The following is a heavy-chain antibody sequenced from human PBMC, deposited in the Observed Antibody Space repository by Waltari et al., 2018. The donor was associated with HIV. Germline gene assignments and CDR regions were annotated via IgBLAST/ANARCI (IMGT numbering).Heavy chain of an antibody. CDR3: ARGAIYSSGPYDAFDI. CDR1: GFPFSNYW. V-gene: IGHV3-7*01. Sequence: EVRLVESGGGLVQPGESLRLSCVASGFPFSNYWMSWVRQAQGKGMEWVANTAQDGVEEYYIDSTKCRCTISRVNSKNSLFLHMSDLRVEDTAVYYCARGAIYSSGPYDAFDIWGRGTKVTVSS. CDR2: TAQDGVEE. J-gene: IGHJ3*02. D-gene: IGHD3-22*01.